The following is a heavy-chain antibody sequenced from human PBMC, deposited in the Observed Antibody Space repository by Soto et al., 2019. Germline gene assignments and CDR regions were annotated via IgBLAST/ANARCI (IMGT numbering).Heavy chain of an antibody. CDR3: ARQIYDSDTGPNFQYYFDS. CDR2: IDPSDSKT. Sequence: GESLKISCKGSGYSFAGSWITWVRQKPGKGLEWMGRIDPSDSKTYYSPSFRGHVTISVTKSITTVFLQWSSLRASDTAMYYCARQIYDSDTGPNFQYYFDSWGQGTPVTVSS. V-gene: IGHV5-10-1*01. D-gene: IGHD3-22*01. CDR1: GYSFAGSW. J-gene: IGHJ4*02.